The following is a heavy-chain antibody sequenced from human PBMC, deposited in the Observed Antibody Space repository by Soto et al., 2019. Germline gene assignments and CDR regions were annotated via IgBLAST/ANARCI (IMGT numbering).Heavy chain of an antibody. V-gene: IGHV1-3*01. CDR2: INAGNGNT. CDR1: GYTFTSYA. CDR3: ARIEYQLLSEGWFDP. J-gene: IGHJ5*02. Sequence: QVQLVQSGAEVKKPGASVKVSCKASGYTFTSYAMHWVRQAPGQRLEWMGWINAGNGNTKYSQKFQGRVTITRDTSASTAYMEQSSLRSEDTAVYYCARIEYQLLSEGWFDPWGQGTLVTVSS. D-gene: IGHD2-2*01.